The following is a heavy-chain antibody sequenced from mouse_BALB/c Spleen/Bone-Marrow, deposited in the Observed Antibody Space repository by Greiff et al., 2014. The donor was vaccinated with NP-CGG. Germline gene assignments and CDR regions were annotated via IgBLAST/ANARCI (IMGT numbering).Heavy chain of an antibody. D-gene: IGHD2-4*01. Sequence: QVQLQQSGPELATPGASVKMSCKASGYTFTTSWMHWIKQRPGQGLEWIGSINPNTDYTDYNQKFKDKATLTADKSSITAYMQLSSLTSEDSAVDYCARGLRDWYFEVWGAGTTVTVSS. CDR3: ARGLRDWYFEV. V-gene: IGHV1-4*01. CDR2: INPNTDYT. CDR1: GYTFTTSW. J-gene: IGHJ1*01.